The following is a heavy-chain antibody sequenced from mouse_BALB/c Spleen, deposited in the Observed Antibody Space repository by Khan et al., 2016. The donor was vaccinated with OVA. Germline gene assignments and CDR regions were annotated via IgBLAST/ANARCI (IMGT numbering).Heavy chain of an antibody. Sequence: EVQLVESGGGLVQPGGSRKLSCAASGFTFSSFGMHWVRQAPKKGLEWVAYISSGSSTIYYVDTVKGRFTISRDNPKNTLFLQMTSLRSEDTAMYYCARSGGNLHGYFDVWGAGTSVTVSS. J-gene: IGHJ1*01. CDR2: ISSGSSTI. CDR3: ARSGGNLHGYFDV. CDR1: GFTFSSFG. V-gene: IGHV5-17*02. D-gene: IGHD2-1*01.